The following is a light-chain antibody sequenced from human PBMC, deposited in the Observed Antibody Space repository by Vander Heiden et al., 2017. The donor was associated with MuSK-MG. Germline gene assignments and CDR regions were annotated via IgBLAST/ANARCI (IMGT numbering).Light chain of an antibody. CDR2: DKN. V-gene: IGLV8-61*01. CDR3: PPYMCSGIRV. CDR1: SGSVSTSHC. Sequence: QPVVTQEPSFSVSPGGTVTLTCGLSSGSVSTSHCPSWYQQTPGQAPRTLIYDKNTRSAAVPGRFSASFLGNTAALTITVAQEEEESDYYCPPYMCSGIRVFGGGTKLTVL. J-gene: IGLJ3*02.